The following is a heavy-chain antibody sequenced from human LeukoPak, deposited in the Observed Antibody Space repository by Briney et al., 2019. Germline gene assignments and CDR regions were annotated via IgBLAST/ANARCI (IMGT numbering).Heavy chain of an antibody. D-gene: IGHD3-22*01. V-gene: IGHV4-59*01. J-gene: IGHJ4*02. CDR3: ASYSSGYSYYFDY. CDR2: IYYSGST. CDR1: GGSISSYY. Sequence: PSETLSLTCTVSGGSISSYYWSWIRQPPGKGLEWIGYIYYSGSTNYNPSLKSRVTISVDTSKNQFSLKLSSVTAADTAVYYCASYSSGYSYYFDYWGQGTLVTVSS.